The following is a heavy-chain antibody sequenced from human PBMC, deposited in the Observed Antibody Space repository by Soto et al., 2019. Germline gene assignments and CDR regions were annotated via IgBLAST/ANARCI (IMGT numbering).Heavy chain of an antibody. V-gene: IGHV3-23*01. CDR1: GFTFSSYA. J-gene: IGHJ6*02. Sequence: GGSLRLSCAASGFTFSSYAMSWVRQAPGKGLEWVSAISGSGGSTYYADSVKGRFTISRDNSKNTLYLQMNSLRAEDTAVYYCAKVDSGWSDGPYYYYGMDVWGRGTTVTVSS. D-gene: IGHD6-19*01. CDR2: ISGSGGST. CDR3: AKVDSGWSDGPYYYYGMDV.